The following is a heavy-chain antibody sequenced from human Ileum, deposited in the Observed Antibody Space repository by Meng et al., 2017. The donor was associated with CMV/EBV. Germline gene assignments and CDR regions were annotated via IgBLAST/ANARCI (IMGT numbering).Heavy chain of an antibody. CDR1: GDSVSSNNLA. J-gene: IGHJ6*02. V-gene: IGHV6-1*01. CDR2: THYRSKLYN. CDR3: ARGYCTGGRSKSCMDV. Sequence: SETLSLTFAISGDSVSSNNLAWNWIMQSPSIVLELLGRTHYRSKLYNDYAVSVKSLITINPDTSKNQFSLQLNAVTPEDTAVYYCARGYCTGGRSKSCMDVWGQGTTVTVSS. D-gene: IGHD2-8*02.